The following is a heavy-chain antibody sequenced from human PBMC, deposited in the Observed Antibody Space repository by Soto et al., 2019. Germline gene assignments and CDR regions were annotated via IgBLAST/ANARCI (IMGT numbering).Heavy chain of an antibody. CDR3: DCYYHSSGTNHAFDI. D-gene: IGHD3-22*01. CDR1: GGSISSSSYY. V-gene: IGHV4-39*01. J-gene: IGHJ3*02. Sequence: PSETLSLTCTVSGGSISSSSYYWGWIRQPPGKGLEWIGSIYYSGSTYYNPSLKSRVTISVDTSKNQFSLKLSSVTAADTAVYYCDCYYHSSGTNHAFDIWGQGKMVTVSS. CDR2: IYYSGST.